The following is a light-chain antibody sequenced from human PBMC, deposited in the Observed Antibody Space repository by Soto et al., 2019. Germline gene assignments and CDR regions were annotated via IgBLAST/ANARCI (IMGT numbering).Light chain of an antibody. CDR1: QAIRSA. Sequence: AIQLTQSPSSLSASVGDRVTITCRASQAIRSALGWYQQKPGKAPKLLIYAASTLQSGVPSRFSGSGFGTDFTLTISRLQPEDFATYYCLLDFGYFWAFGQGTKVDIK. V-gene: IGKV1-6*01. CDR2: AAS. J-gene: IGKJ1*01. CDR3: LLDFGYFWA.